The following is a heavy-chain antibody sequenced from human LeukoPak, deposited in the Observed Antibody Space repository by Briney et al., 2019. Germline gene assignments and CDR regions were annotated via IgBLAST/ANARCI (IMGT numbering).Heavy chain of an antibody. CDR1: GFTFDDYA. CDR2: ISWNSGSI. Sequence: GGSLRLSCAASGFTFDDYAMHWVRQAPGKGLEWVSGISWNSGSIGYADSVKGRLTISRDNAKNSLYLQMNSLRAEDTALYYCAKDIATGNRLYYFDYWGQGTLVTVSS. D-gene: IGHD1-14*01. CDR3: AKDIATGNRLYYFDY. V-gene: IGHV3-9*01. J-gene: IGHJ4*02.